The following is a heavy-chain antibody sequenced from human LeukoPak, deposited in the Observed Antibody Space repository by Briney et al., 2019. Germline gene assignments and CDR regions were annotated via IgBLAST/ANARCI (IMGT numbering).Heavy chain of an antibody. V-gene: IGHV3-30*18. CDR1: GFTFSSYG. D-gene: IGHD3-10*01. CDR2: ISYDGSNK. CDR3: AKEGGSGSYYNEFEVDY. J-gene: IGHJ4*02. Sequence: PGRSLRLSSAASGFTFSSYGMHWVRQAPGKGLEWVAVISYDGSNKCYADSVKGRFTISRDNSKNTLYLQMNSLRAEDTAVYYCAKEGGSGSYYNEFEVDYWGQGTLVTVSS.